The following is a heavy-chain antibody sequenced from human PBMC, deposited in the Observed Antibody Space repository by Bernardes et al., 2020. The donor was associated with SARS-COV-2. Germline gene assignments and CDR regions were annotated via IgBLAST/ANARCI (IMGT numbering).Heavy chain of an antibody. V-gene: IGHV1-18*04. CDR1: GYTFNNYG. Sequence: ASVKVSCKTSGYTFNNYGISWVRQAPGQGLEWMGWIAAYNGNTNYTQKFRGRVAMTTAKSTTTAYMELRNLRSDDTAVYYCARWGRPDFWSGYPFWDSYYGMDVWGQGTTVIVS. J-gene: IGHJ6*02. CDR2: IAAYNGNT. CDR3: ARWGRPDFWSGYPFWDSYYGMDV. D-gene: IGHD3-3*01.